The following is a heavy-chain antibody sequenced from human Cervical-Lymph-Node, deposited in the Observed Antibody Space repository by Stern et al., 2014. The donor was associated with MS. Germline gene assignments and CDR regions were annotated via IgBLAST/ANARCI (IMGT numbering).Heavy chain of an antibody. CDR2: ISGVGNYI. CDR3: ARYQVGIYGVGWFDL. J-gene: IGHJ5*02. Sequence: EVPLVESGGGLVKPGGSLNLSCAVSGFSFSGYSMTWVRQAPGKGLEWVSSISGVGNYIYYSDSVKGRFTVSRDNAKNSLFLRMNSLRAEDTAVYYCARYQVGIYGVGWFDLWGQGTLVTVSS. D-gene: IGHD4-17*01. CDR1: GFSFSGYS. V-gene: IGHV3-21*04.